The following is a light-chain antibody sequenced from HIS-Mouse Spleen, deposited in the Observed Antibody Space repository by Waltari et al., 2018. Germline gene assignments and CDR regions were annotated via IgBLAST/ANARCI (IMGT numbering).Light chain of an antibody. CDR1: SSNIGSNT. V-gene: IGLV1-44*01. CDR2: SNN. CDR3: AAWDDSLNGYV. Sequence: QSVLTPPPSASGTPGQRGTISCSGSSSNIGSNTVHWYQQLPGTAPKLLIYSNNQRPSGVPDRFSGSKSGTSASLAISGLQSEDEADYYCAAWDDSLNGYVFGTGTKVTVL. J-gene: IGLJ1*01.